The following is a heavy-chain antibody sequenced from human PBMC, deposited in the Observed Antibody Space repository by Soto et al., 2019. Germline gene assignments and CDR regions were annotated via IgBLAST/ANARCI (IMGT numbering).Heavy chain of an antibody. J-gene: IGHJ4*02. CDR1: GFTFSDYY. CDR2: ISSSGSTI. Sequence: QVQLVESGGGLVKPGWSLRLSCAASGFTFSDYYISWIRQAPGKGLEWVSNISSSGSTIYYADAVKVRFTNSRDNAKNELYLQMNGQRAEDTAVYYCARMAPPIDYWGQGTLVTVSS. D-gene: IGHD5-12*01. CDR3: ARMAPPIDY. V-gene: IGHV3-11*01.